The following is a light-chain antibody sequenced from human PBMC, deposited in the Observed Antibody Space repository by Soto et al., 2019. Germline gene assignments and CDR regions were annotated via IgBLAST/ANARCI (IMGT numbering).Light chain of an antibody. CDR3: QAWDSSTVV. Sequence: SYELTQPPSVSVSPGQTASITCSGDKLGDKYACWYQQKPGQSPVLVIYQDSKRPSGIPERFSGSNSGNTATLTIIGTQAKDEADYYCQAWDSSTVVFGGGTKVTVL. CDR1: KLGDKY. V-gene: IGLV3-1*01. CDR2: QDS. J-gene: IGLJ2*01.